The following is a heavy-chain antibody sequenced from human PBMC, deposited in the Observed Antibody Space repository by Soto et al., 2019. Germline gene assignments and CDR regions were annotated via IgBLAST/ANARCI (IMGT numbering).Heavy chain of an antibody. CDR3: AKVREPNYDFWSGYYSPFDY. CDR1: GFTFSTYD. J-gene: IGHJ4*02. Sequence: GGSLRLSCVGSGFTFSTYDMSWVRQSPGKGPEWVSLTSGSGGTTYYAGSVEGRFTVSRANSKNTLFLQMNSLRADDTAVYYCAKVREPNYDFWSGYYSPFDYWGQGTPVTVSS. CDR2: TSGSGGTT. V-gene: IGHV3-23*01. D-gene: IGHD3-3*01.